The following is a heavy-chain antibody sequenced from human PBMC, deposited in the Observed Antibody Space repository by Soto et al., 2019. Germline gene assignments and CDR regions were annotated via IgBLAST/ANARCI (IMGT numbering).Heavy chain of an antibody. CDR3: ARDNSYDSSGYYYVRWFDP. J-gene: IGHJ5*02. Sequence: NPSETLSLTCTVSGGSISSYYWSWIRQPPGKGLEWIGYIYYSGSTNYNPSLKSRVTISVDTSKNQFSLKLSSVTAADTAVYYCARDNSYDSSGYYYVRWFDPWGQGTLVTVSS. D-gene: IGHD3-22*01. V-gene: IGHV4-59*01. CDR2: IYYSGST. CDR1: GGSISSYY.